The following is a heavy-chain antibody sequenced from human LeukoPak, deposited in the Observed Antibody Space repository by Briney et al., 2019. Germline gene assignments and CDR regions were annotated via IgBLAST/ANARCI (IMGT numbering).Heavy chain of an antibody. J-gene: IGHJ4*02. CDR3: ARDFPYYYDISGYYLDY. Sequence: GGSLRLSCEASGFTFSTYWMSWVRQAPEKGLEWVANIKQDGSQTYHADSVKGRFTISRDNAKNSLYLQMNSLRAEDTAVYYCARDFPYYYDISGYYLDYWGQGTLVTVSS. V-gene: IGHV3-7*01. CDR1: GFTFSTYW. CDR2: IKQDGSQT. D-gene: IGHD3-22*01.